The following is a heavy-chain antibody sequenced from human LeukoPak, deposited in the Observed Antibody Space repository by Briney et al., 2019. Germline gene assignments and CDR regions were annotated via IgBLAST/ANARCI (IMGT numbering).Heavy chain of an antibody. J-gene: IGHJ4*02. CDR2: INAGNGNT. CDR3: ARDHGSGDFDY. V-gene: IGHV1-3*01. D-gene: IGHD3-10*01. CDR1: GYTFTSYA. Sequence: ASVKVSCKASGYTFTSYAMHWVRQAPGQRLEGMGWINAGNGNTKYSQKFQGRVTITRDTSASTAYMELSSLRSEDTAVYYCARDHGSGDFDYWGQGTLVTVSS.